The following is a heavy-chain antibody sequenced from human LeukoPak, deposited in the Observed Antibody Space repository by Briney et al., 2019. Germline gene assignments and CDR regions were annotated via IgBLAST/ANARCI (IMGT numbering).Heavy chain of an antibody. CDR2: IKSKTDGGTT. CDR1: GFTFSNAW. V-gene: IGHV3-15*01. D-gene: IGHD2-2*01. J-gene: IGHJ3*02. CDR3: TTGICSSTSCYDAFDI. Sequence: GGSLRLSCAASGFTFSNAWMSWVRQAPGKGLEWVGRIKSKTDGGTTDYAAPVKGRFTISRDDSKSTLYLQMNSLKTEDTAVYYCTTGICSSTSCYDAFDIWGQGTMVTVSS.